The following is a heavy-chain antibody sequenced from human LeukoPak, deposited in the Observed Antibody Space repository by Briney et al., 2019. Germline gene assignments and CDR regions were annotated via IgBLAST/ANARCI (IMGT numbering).Heavy chain of an antibody. CDR3: ARVSTSYSSSWYGYYFDY. D-gene: IGHD6-13*01. V-gene: IGHV4-59*01. CDR1: GGSISSYY. CDR2: IYYSGST. J-gene: IGHJ4*02. Sequence: SETLSLTCTVSGGSISSYYWSWIRQPPGKGLEWIGYIYYSGSTNYNPSLKSRVTISVDTSKNQFSLKLSSVTAADTAVYYCARVSTSYSSSWYGYYFDYWGQGILVTVSS.